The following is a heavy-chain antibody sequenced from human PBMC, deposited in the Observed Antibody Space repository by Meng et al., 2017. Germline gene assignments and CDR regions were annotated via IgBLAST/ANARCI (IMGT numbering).Heavy chain of an antibody. J-gene: IGHJ4*02. D-gene: IGHD3-10*01. V-gene: IGHV3-30*01. Sequence: GGSLRLSCAASGFTFSRYAMHWVRQAPGKGLEWVAVISYDGSNKYYADSVKGRFTISRDNSKNTLYLQMNSLRAEETAVYYCERDSEKTYYHGSGSYYSFDYWGQGTLVTVSS. CDR1: GFTFSRYA. CDR3: ERDSEKTYYHGSGSYYSFDY. CDR2: ISYDGSNK.